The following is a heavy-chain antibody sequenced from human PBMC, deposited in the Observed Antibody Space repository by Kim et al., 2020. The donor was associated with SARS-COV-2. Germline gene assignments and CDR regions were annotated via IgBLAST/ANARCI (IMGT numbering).Heavy chain of an antibody. Sequence: NGRVTISRDHVKNSLYMQMDSLRAEDTAVYYCARDQSCFTLIGVVRYGMDVWGQGTTVTVSS. V-gene: IGHV3-11*06. J-gene: IGHJ6*02. CDR3: ARDQSCFTLIGVVRYGMDV. D-gene: IGHD3-3*01.